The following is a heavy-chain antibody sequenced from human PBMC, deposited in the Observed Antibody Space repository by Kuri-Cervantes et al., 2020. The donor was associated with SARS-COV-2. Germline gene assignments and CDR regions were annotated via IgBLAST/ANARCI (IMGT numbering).Heavy chain of an antibody. J-gene: IGHJ4*02. CDR2: ISYDGTNK. CDR1: GFTFSSYG. CDR3: ARDSFRQPLRWVDTAMVD. V-gene: IGHV3-30*03. Sequence: GESLKISCAASGFTFSSYGMHWVRQAPGKGLEWVAVISYDGTNKYYADSVQGRFTISRDNSKNTLYLQMNSLGAEDTAVYYCARDSFRQPLRWVDTAMVDWGQGTLVTVSS. D-gene: IGHD5-18*01.